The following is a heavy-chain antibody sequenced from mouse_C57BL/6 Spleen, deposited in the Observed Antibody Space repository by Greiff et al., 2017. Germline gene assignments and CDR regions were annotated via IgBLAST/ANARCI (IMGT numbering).Heavy chain of an antibody. CDR1: GYTFTSYW. D-gene: IGHD3-3*01. CDR2: IYPSDSET. J-gene: IGHJ3*01. CDR3: AREKDSPFAY. V-gene: IGHV1-61*01. Sequence: QLQQPGAELVRPGSSVKLSCKASGYTFTSYWMDWVKQRPGQGLEWIGNIYPSDSETHYNQKFKDKATLTVDKSSSTAYMQLSSLTSEDSAVYYCAREKDSPFAYWGQGTLVTVSA.